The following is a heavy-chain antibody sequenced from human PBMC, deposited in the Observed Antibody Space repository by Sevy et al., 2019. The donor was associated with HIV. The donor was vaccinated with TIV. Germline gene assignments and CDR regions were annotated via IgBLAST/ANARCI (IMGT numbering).Heavy chain of an antibody. CDR2: IHSDDTT. D-gene: IGHD5-18*01. J-gene: IGHJ4*02. Sequence: GGSLRLSCAASAFTFSTYAMHWVRQAPGKGLEGVSVIHSDDTTYHADSVKDRFTISRDNFKNTLYLHMSSLRAEDTAVYYCARGKSGYGYALNYWGQGTLVTVSS. CDR1: AFTFSTYA. V-gene: IGHV3-66*01. CDR3: ARGKSGYGYALNY.